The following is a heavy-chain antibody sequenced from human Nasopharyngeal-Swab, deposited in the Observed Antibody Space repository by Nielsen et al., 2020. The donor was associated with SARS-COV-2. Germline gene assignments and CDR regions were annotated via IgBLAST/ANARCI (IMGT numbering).Heavy chain of an antibody. Sequence: ASVKVSCKASGYTFTSYGISWVRQAPGQGLEWMGWISAYNGNTNYAQKLQGGVTMSTDTSTSTAYMELRSLRSDDTAVYYCARVGSYGYYLQVADYWGQGTLVTVSS. CDR1: GYTFTSYG. V-gene: IGHV1-18*01. CDR2: ISAYNGNT. D-gene: IGHD5-18*01. J-gene: IGHJ4*02. CDR3: ARVGSYGYYLQVADY.